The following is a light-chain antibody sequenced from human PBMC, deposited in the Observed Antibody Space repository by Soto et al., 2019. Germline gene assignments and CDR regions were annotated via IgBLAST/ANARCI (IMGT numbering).Light chain of an antibody. J-gene: IGKJ2*01. V-gene: IGKV3-11*01. CDR1: QSVSTY. CDR3: QQLSDWPPYT. CDR2: GAS. Sequence: EIVLTQSPATLSLSPGARATLSCRASQSVSTYLAWYQQKPGQAPRLLIYGASNRAAGIPARFSGSGSGTDFTLIISSLEPEDFAVYYCQQLSDWPPYTFCQGTKLELK.